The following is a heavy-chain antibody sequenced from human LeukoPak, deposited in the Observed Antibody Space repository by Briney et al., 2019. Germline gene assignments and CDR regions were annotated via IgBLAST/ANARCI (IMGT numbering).Heavy chain of an antibody. D-gene: IGHD3-10*01. CDR2: INHSGST. Sequence: PSETLSLTCAVYGGSFSGYYRSWIRQPPGKGLEWIGEINHSGSTNYDPSLKSRVTISVDTSKNQFSLKLSSVTAADTAVYYCEGSFYGSGTDTWGQGTLVTVSS. CDR3: EGSFYGSGTDT. V-gene: IGHV4-34*01. CDR1: GGSFSGYY. J-gene: IGHJ5*02.